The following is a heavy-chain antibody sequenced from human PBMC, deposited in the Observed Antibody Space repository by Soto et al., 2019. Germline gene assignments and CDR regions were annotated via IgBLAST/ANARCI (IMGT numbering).Heavy chain of an antibody. CDR3: ARPRGASGGDAFDI. CDR2: IYYSGST. Sequence: QLQLQESGPGLVKPSETLSLTCTVSGGSISSSSYYWGWIRQPPGKGLEWIGSIYYSGSTYYNPSLKSRVTISVDTSKHQFSLKLSSVTAADTAVYYCARPRGASGGDAFDIWGQGTMVTVSS. CDR1: GGSISSSSYY. D-gene: IGHD1-26*01. J-gene: IGHJ3*02. V-gene: IGHV4-39*01.